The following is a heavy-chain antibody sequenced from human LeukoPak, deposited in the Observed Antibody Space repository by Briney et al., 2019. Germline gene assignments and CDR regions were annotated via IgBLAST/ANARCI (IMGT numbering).Heavy chain of an antibody. V-gene: IGHV1-46*01. J-gene: IGHJ6*03. Sequence: ASVKVSCKASGYTFTSYYMHWVRQAPGQGLEWMGIINPSGGSTSYAQKFQGRVTMTRDMSTSTVYMELSSLRSEDTAVYYCASSRGGSDSSGYYGRRDYYYMDVWGKGTTVTVSS. CDR3: ASSRGGSDSSGYYGRRDYYYMDV. CDR1: GYTFTSYY. CDR2: INPSGGST. D-gene: IGHD3-22*01.